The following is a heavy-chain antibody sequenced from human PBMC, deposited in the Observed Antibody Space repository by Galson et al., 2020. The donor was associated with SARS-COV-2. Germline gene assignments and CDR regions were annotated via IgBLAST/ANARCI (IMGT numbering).Heavy chain of an antibody. CDR3: ARGIYYDVNGYYVEYRGGFYYYDN. D-gene: IGHD3-22*01. CDR1: GASITSGSYY. J-gene: IGHJ4*02. Sequence: SETLSLTCTVSGASITSGSYYWSWIRQPAGKGLEWIGRISTSGSTNHNPSLKGRVAMSIDMSSNQFSLELSSVTAADTAVYYCARGIYYDVNGYYVEYRGGFYYYDNWGQGTLVTVSS. V-gene: IGHV4-61*02. CDR2: ISTSGST.